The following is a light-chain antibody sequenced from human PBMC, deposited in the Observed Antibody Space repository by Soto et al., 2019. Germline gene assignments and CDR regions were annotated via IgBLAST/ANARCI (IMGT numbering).Light chain of an antibody. CDR2: KAS. CDR1: QSVSTW. V-gene: IGKV1-5*03. Sequence: DIQMTQSPSTLSASVGDRVTITCRASQSVSTWLAWYQQKPGKAPKLLIYKASSLESGVPSRFSGSGSGTEFTLTISSLQPDDFATYYCQQYDGYSRTFGQGTKLDI. J-gene: IGKJ2*01. CDR3: QQYDGYSRT.